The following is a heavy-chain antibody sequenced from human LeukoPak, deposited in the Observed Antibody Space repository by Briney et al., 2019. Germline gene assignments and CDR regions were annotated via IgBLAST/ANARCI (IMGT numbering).Heavy chain of an antibody. CDR1: GYTFTSYG. CDR3: ARVRLAYYYDSSGGAFDY. V-gene: IGHV1-3*03. Sequence: GASVKVSCKASGYTFTSYGISWVRQAPGQGLEWMGWINAGNGNTKYSQEFQGRVTITRDTSASTAYMELSSLRSEDMAVYYCARVRLAYYYDSSGGAFDYWGQGTLVTVSS. D-gene: IGHD3-22*01. J-gene: IGHJ4*02. CDR2: INAGNGNT.